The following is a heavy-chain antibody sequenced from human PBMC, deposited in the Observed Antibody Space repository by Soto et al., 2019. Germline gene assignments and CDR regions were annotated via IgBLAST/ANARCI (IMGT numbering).Heavy chain of an antibody. Sequence: PSETLSLTCTVSGGSITSYYWGWLRQPAGKGLEWIGHIYPSGTTNYNPSPKSRVTMSVDTSKTHFSLKLSSVTAADTAVYYCARESRSDCRSATCYSWFDPWGQGTLVTVSS. CDR3: ARESRSDCRSATCYSWFDP. J-gene: IGHJ5*02. CDR1: GGSITSYY. V-gene: IGHV4-4*07. D-gene: IGHD2-2*01. CDR2: IYPSGTT.